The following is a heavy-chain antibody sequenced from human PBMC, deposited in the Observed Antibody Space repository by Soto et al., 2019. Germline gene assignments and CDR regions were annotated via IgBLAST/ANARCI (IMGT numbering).Heavy chain of an antibody. CDR3: ARLAYSNFLGGLDS. CDR1: GFSFTNAW. CDR2: IKAQTDGATT. D-gene: IGHD1-26*01. J-gene: IGHJ5*01. Sequence: EVPLVESGGGLVKPGGSLRLSCAASGFSFTNAWMTWVRQAPGKGLEWVGRIKAQTDGATTDYAAPVKGRFTISRDNFKNTVDLQMNSLRVEDTAVYYCARLAYSNFLGGLDSWGQGTLVTASS. V-gene: IGHV3-15*05.